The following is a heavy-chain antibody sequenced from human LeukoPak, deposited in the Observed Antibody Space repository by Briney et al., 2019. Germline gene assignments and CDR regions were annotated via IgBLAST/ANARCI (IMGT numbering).Heavy chain of an antibody. CDR1: GFSLSTSGVG. CDR3: AHRDYDILTGYYKNNWFDP. J-gene: IGHJ5*02. D-gene: IGHD3-9*01. V-gene: IGHV2-5*02. CDR2: IYWDDDK. Sequence: SGPTLVNPTQTLTLTCTFSGFSLSTSGVGVGWIRQPPGKALEWLALIYWDDDKRYSPSLKSRLTITKDTSKNQVVLTMTNMDPVDTATYYCAHRDYDILTGYYKNNWFDPWGQGTLATVSS.